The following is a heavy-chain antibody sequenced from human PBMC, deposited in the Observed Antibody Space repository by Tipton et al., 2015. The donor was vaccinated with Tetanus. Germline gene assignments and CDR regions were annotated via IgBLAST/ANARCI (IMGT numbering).Heavy chain of an antibody. J-gene: IGHJ4*02. CDR3: ARESSSVPGSV. CDR2: IKPDGSEK. V-gene: IGHV3-7*01. Sequence: SLRLSCAASGFTFTSYAMSWVRQAPGKGLEWVANIKPDGSEKSYVDSVKGRFTISRDNAQSSLYLQMDGLRVEDAAVYHCARESSSVPGSVWGQGSLVTVSS. CDR1: GFTFTSYA. D-gene: IGHD6-19*01.